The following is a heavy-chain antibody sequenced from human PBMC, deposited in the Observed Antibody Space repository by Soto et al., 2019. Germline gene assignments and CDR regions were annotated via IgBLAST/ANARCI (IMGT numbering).Heavy chain of an antibody. V-gene: IGHV5-51*01. CDR2: IYPGDSDT. CDR3: ASRTYYYGSGSYYNVPYYYYGMDV. J-gene: IGHJ6*02. D-gene: IGHD3-10*01. Sequence: GESLKISCKGSGYSFTSYWIGWVRQMPGKGLEWMGIIYPGDSDTRYSPSFQGQVTISADKSISTAYLQWSSLKASDTAMYYCASRTYYYGSGSYYNVPYYYYGMDVWGQGTTVTVSS. CDR1: GYSFTSYW.